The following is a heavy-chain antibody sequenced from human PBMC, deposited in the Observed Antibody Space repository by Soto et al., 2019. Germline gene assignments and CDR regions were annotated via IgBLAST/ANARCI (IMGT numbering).Heavy chain of an antibody. CDR3: ARESHDEGYFEP. D-gene: IGHD3-9*01. J-gene: IGHJ4*02. CDR2: IIPIFGTA. V-gene: IGHV1-69*13. Sequence: GASVKVSCKASGGTFSSYAISWVRQAPGQGLEWMGGIIPIFGTANYAQKFQGRVTITADESTSTAYMELSSLRSEDTAVYYCARESHDEGYFEPWGQGTLVTVSS. CDR1: GGTFSSYA.